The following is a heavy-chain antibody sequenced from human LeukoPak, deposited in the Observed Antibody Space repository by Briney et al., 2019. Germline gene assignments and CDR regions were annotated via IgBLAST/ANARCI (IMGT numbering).Heavy chain of an antibody. CDR1: GFTFSSYE. Sequence: GGSLRLSCAASGFTFSSYEMNWVRQAPGKGLEWVSYISTSGTTIYYADSVKGRFTISRDNAKNSLYLQMSSLRAEDTAVYYCARDGSSSYYGGFDYWGQGTLATVSS. CDR2: ISTSGTTI. D-gene: IGHD6-13*01. V-gene: IGHV3-48*03. J-gene: IGHJ4*02. CDR3: ARDGSSSYYGGFDY.